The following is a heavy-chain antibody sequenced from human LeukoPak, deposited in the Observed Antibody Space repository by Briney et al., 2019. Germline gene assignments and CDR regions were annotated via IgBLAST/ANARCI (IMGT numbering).Heavy chain of an antibody. V-gene: IGHV1-69*04. J-gene: IGHJ4*02. Sequence: SVKVSCKASGGTFSSYAISWVRQAPGQGLERMGRIIPILGIANYAQKFQGRVTITADKSTSTAYMELSSLRSEDTAVYYCARAPATVVTTYYFDYWGQGTLVTVSS. CDR2: IIPILGIA. CDR1: GGTFSSYA. D-gene: IGHD4-23*01. CDR3: ARAPATVVTTYYFDY.